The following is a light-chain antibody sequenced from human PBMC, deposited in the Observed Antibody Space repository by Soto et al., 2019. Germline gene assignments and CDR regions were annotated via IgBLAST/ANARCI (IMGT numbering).Light chain of an antibody. Sequence: DLQMTQSPSSLSASVGDRVTITCRASQSIGSDLHWYQQKPGKAPKLLISDASNLQSGVPSRFSGSGSGTDFTLTVSSLQPEDFASYYCQQTYSTRPVTFGQGTRLEIK. CDR3: QQTYSTRPVT. CDR2: DAS. J-gene: IGKJ5*01. V-gene: IGKV1-39*01. CDR1: QSIGSD.